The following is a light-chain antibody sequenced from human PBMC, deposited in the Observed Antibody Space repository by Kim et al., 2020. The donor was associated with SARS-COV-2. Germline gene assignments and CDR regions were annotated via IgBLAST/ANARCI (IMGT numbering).Light chain of an antibody. CDR1: QSVSSN. CDR3: QQYINFLT. Sequence: EIVMTQSPATLSVSPGERATLSCRASQSVSSNLAWYQQKPGQAPRLLIYGASTRATGIPARFSGSGSGTEFTLTISSLQSEDFAVYYCQQYINFLTFGGGTKVDIK. V-gene: IGKV3-15*01. J-gene: IGKJ4*01. CDR2: GAS.